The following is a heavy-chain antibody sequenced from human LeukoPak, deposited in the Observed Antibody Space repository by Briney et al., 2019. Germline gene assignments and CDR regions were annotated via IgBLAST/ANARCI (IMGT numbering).Heavy chain of an antibody. D-gene: IGHD1-1*01. CDR3: ARDLEPTHFDP. Sequence: GRSLRLSCPASGFTFSSYAMQRVRQAPGKGLEWVAVISYDGSNKYYADSVKGRFTISRDNSKNTLYLQMNSLRAEDTAVYYCARDLEPTHFDPWGQGTLVTVSS. CDR1: GFTFSSYA. J-gene: IGHJ5*02. V-gene: IGHV3-30-3*01. CDR2: ISYDGSNK.